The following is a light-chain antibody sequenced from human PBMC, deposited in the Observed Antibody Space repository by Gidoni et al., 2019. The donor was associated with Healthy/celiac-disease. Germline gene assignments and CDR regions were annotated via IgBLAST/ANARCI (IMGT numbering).Light chain of an antibody. J-gene: IGLJ2*01. CDR1: ALPKNY. CDR3: YSTDSSGNHGV. V-gene: IGLV3-10*01. CDR2: EDN. Sequence: SYELTQPPSVSVSPGQTARITCSGDALPKNYAYWYQQKSGQAPVLVIYEDNNRPSGIPERFSGSSSGTMATLTISGAQVEDEADYYCYSTDSSGNHGVFGGGTTLTVL.